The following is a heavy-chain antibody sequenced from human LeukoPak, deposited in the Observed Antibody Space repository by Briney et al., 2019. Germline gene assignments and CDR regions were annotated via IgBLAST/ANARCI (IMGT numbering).Heavy chain of an antibody. Sequence: SETLSLTCAVYGGSFSGYYWSWIRQPPGKGLEWIGEINHSGSTNYKPSLKSRVTISVDTSKNQFSLKLSSVTAADTAVYYCARGIVGATKAFDYWGQGTLVTVSS. CDR3: ARGIVGATKAFDY. V-gene: IGHV4-34*01. CDR1: GGSFSGYY. J-gene: IGHJ4*02. D-gene: IGHD1-26*01. CDR2: INHSGST.